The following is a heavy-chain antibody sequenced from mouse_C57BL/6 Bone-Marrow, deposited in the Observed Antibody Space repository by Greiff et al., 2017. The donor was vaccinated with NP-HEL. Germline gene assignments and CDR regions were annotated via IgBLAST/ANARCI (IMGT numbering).Heavy chain of an antibody. CDR2: INPYNGGT. CDR1: GYTFTDYY. V-gene: IGHV1-19*01. Sequence: EVQLQQSGPVLVKPGASVKMSCKASGYTFTDYYMNWVKQSHGKSLEWIGVINPYNGGTSYNQKFKGKATLTVDKSSSTAYMELNSLTSEDSAVYYCARRGYYGNYPWFAYWGQGTLVTVSA. D-gene: IGHD2-1*01. CDR3: ARRGYYGNYPWFAY. J-gene: IGHJ3*01.